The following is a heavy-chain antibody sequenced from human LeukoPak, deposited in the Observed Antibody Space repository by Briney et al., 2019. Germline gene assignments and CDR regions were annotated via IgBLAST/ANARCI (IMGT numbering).Heavy chain of an antibody. CDR3: AKGSAAGRPYYFDY. CDR2: IYTGGST. V-gene: IGHV3-53*01. J-gene: IGHJ4*02. D-gene: IGHD6-25*01. Sequence: GGSLRLSCAASGFTVSSNYMSWVRRAPGKGLEWVPVIYTGGSTYYADSVKGRFTISRDNSKNTLYLQMNSLRAEDAAVYFCAKGSAAGRPYYFDYWGQGTLVTVSS. CDR1: GFTVSSNY.